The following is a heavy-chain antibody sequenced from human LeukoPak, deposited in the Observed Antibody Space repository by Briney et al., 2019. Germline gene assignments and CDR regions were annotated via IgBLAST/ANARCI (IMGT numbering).Heavy chain of an antibody. J-gene: IGHJ4*02. Sequence: PSETLSLTCTVSGGSISSYYWSWIRQPPGKGLEWIGYIYYSGSTNYNPSLTGRVTISLDTSNNQFSLQLTSVTAADTAVYYCAGQGVAAAGTSRFDYWGQGTLVTVSS. CDR2: IYYSGST. D-gene: IGHD6-13*01. V-gene: IGHV4-59*01. CDR1: GGSISSYY. CDR3: AGQGVAAAGTSRFDY.